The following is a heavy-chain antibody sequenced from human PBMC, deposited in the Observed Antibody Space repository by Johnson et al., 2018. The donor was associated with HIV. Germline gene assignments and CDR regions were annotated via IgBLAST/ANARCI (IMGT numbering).Heavy chain of an antibody. V-gene: IGHV3-66*03. CDR1: GFTVDSNY. D-gene: IGHD5-12*01. CDR2: IYSGGST. J-gene: IGHJ3*02. CDR3: AKARGYDPYDAFDI. Sequence: VRLVESGGGLMQPGGSLRLSCAASGFTVDSNYMSWVRQAPGKGLEWVPVIYSGGSTYYADSVKGRFTISRDNSKNTMYLKMNSLRAEDTAVYYCAKARGYDPYDAFDIWRQGTMVTVSS.